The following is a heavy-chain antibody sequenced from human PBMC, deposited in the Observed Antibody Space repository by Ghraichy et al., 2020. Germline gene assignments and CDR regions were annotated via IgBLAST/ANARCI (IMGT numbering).Heavy chain of an antibody. CDR1: GGTFDTSA. CDR2: IIPMFGEA. D-gene: IGHD3-16*01. V-gene: IGHV1-69*13. CDR3: ARDAPGAYDYVWGGLSYKYYGMDV. Sequence: SVKVSCKASGGTFDTSAVSWVRQAPGQGLEWMGGIIPMFGEANYAEKFQGRVTIVADESTSTAYMELSSLKSEDTAIYYCARDAPGAYDYVWGGLSYKYYGMDVWGQGTKVTVS. J-gene: IGHJ6*02.